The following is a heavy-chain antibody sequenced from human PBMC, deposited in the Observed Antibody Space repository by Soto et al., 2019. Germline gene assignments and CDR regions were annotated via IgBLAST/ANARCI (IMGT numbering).Heavy chain of an antibody. V-gene: IGHV4-30-4*01. CDR2: ISYSGTT. Sequence: SETLSLTCTVSGDSISSANNYWSWIRQPPGEGLEWIGFISYSGTTSYSPSLKSRLAISLDTSKNQFSLSLTSVTAADTAVYEGARGRGYSYGLDSWGQGTLVTVAS. CDR3: ARGRGYSYGLDS. D-gene: IGHD5-12*01. CDR1: GDSISSANNY. J-gene: IGHJ5*01.